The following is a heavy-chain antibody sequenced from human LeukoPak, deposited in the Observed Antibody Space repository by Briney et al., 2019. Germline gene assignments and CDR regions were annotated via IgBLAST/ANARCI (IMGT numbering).Heavy chain of an antibody. CDR3: ARAYSTIWFDP. J-gene: IGHJ5*02. CDR1: GYTFTSYD. D-gene: IGHD5-18*01. V-gene: IGHV1-8*01. CDR2: MNPNSGNT. Sequence: ASVKVSCKASGYTFTSYDINWVRQATGQGPEWMGWMNPNSGNTGYALKFQGRVTMTRNTSISTAYMELSSLRSEDTAVYYCARAYSTIWFDPWGQGTLVTVSS.